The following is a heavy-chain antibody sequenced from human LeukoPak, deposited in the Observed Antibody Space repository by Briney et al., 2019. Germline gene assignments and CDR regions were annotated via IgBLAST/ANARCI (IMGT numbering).Heavy chain of an antibody. CDR3: ARDPALDIVVVPAAGDY. V-gene: IGHV1-18*01. Sequence: ASVKVSCKASGYTFTSYGISWVRQAPGQGLEWMGWISAYNGNTNYARKLQGRVTMTTDTSTSTAYMELRSLRSDDTAVYYCARDPALDIVVVPAAGDYWGQGTLVTVSS. CDR2: ISAYNGNT. D-gene: IGHD2-2*03. J-gene: IGHJ4*02. CDR1: GYTFTSYG.